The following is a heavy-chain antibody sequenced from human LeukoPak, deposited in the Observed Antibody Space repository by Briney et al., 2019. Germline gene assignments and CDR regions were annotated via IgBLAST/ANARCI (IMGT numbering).Heavy chain of an antibody. V-gene: IGHV3-11*01. CDR3: AKIVGAPRALDI. J-gene: IGHJ3*02. D-gene: IGHD1-26*01. Sequence: GVSLTLSGAASRFTISYFYMVWLPQVPGKGLEWVSYISSSGSNIYYADSVKGRFNISRDTGKNSLYLQMNSLRAEDTAVYDCAKIVGAPRALDIWGQGTMVTVSS. CDR2: ISSSGSNI. CDR1: RFTISYFY.